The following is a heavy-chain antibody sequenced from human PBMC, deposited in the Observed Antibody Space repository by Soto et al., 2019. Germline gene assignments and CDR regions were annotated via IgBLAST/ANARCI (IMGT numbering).Heavy chain of an antibody. CDR2: IWYDGSNK. D-gene: IGHD5-12*01. V-gene: IGHV3-33*01. J-gene: IGHJ4*02. Sequence: QVQLVESGGGVVQPGRSLRLSCAASGFTFSSYGMHWVRQAPGKGLEWVAVIWYDGSNKYYADSVKGRFTISRDNSKNTLLLQRNSLRAEDTGVYYCARGGHRRDGYNSVAVSPGYYWGQGTLVTVSS. CDR3: ARGGHRRDGYNSVAVSPGYY. CDR1: GFTFSSYG.